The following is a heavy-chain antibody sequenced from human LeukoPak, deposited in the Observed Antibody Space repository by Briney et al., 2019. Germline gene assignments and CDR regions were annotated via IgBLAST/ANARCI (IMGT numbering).Heavy chain of an antibody. CDR2: IHPSGML. V-gene: IGHV4-31*03. Sequence: SETLSLTCTVSGASFNRDDQYWNWIRQSPGKGLEWIGSIHPSGMLYNNPSLESRVTMSRDASKNQFSLNLNSVTAAGTAVYFCSRGLDSRKLGYWGQGILVTVS. D-gene: IGHD3-22*01. CDR1: GASFNRDDQY. J-gene: IGHJ4*02. CDR3: SRGLDSRKLGY.